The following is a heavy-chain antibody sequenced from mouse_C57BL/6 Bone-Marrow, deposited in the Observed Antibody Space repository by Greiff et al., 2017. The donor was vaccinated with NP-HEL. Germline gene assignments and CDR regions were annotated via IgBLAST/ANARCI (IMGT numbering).Heavy chain of an antibody. D-gene: IGHD1-1*01. V-gene: IGHV1-69*01. CDR2: SERSDSDT. CDR1: GYTFTSYW. Sequence: QVQLQQPGAELVMPGASVKLSCKASGYTFTSYWMHWVKQRPGQGREWSGESERSDSDTNDNQKFKGKSTLTVDKSSSTAYMQLSSLTSEDSAVYYCARGVTVVATDYFDYWGQGTTLTVSS. CDR3: ARGVTVVATDYFDY. J-gene: IGHJ2*01.